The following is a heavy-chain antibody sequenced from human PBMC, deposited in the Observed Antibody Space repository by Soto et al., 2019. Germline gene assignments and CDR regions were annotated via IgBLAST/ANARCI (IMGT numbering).Heavy chain of an antibody. Sequence: ASVKVSCKASGYTFTGYYMHWVRQAPGQGLEWMGWINPNRGGTNYAQRFQGWVTMTRDTSISTADMELSRLRSDDTAVYYCARGGRGAAPSLADDYGMDAWRQGTTVPVSS. CDR2: INPNRGGT. J-gene: IGHJ6*02. CDR3: ARGGRGAAPSLADDYGMDA. CDR1: GYTFTGYY. D-gene: IGHD6-6*01. V-gene: IGHV1-2*04.